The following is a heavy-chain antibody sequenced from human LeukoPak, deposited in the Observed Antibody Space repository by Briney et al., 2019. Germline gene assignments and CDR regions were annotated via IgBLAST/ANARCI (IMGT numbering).Heavy chain of an antibody. CDR1: GFTFNNYA. CDR2: IWYDGSNK. J-gene: IGHJ2*01. Sequence: PGGSLRLSCVASGFTFNNYAMHWVRQAPGQGLEWVAVIWYDGSNKFYADSVKGRFTISRDNSKNTLYVQMHSLRAEDTAVYYCARDSGEYRSVWYFDLWGRGTLVTVSS. V-gene: IGHV3-33*01. CDR3: ARDSGEYRSVWYFDL. D-gene: IGHD6-19*01.